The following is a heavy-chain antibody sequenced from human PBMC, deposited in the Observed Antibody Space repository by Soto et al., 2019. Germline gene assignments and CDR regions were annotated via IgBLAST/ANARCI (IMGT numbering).Heavy chain of an antibody. J-gene: IGHJ4*02. CDR2: ISGSGGGT. V-gene: IGHV3-23*01. CDR1: GYTFSSFD. Sequence: EVQLWESGGGLVQPGGSLRLSCAVSGYTFSSFDMSWVHQAPGKGLEWVSTISGSGGGTNYADSVKGRFTISRDISTYTVYLQMNSLRAEDTAVYYCAHRTGFDYWGQGALVTVSS. CDR3: AHRTGFDY.